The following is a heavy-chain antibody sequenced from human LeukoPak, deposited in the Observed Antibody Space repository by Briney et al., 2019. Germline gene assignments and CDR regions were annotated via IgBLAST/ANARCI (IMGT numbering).Heavy chain of an antibody. CDR3: ARDPLDFWSGYYVVAGFDY. CDR1: GYTFTSYA. CDR2: INTNTGNP. V-gene: IGHV7-4-1*02. J-gene: IGHJ4*02. D-gene: IGHD3-3*01. Sequence: ASVKVSCKASGYTFTSYAMNWVRQAPGQGLEWMGWINTNTGNPTYAQGFTGRFVFSLDTSVSTAYLQISSLKAEDTAVYYCARDPLDFWSGYYVVAGFDYWGQGTLVTVSS.